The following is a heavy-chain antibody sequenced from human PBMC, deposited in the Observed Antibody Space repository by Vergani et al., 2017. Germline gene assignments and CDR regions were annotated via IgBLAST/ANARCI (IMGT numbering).Heavy chain of an antibody. CDR2: IKQDGSEE. D-gene: IGHD3-9*01. CDR1: GFMFDDYG. CDR3: ARLTSGFGAFDI. Sequence: EVQLRESGGGVVRPGGSLRLSCAASGFMFDDYGMNWVRQTPGKGLEWVANIKQDGSEEHYVDSVKGRFTISRDNAKNSLSLQMNTLRAEDTAIYYCARLTSGFGAFDIWGQGTMVTVSS. V-gene: IGHV3-7*01. J-gene: IGHJ3*02.